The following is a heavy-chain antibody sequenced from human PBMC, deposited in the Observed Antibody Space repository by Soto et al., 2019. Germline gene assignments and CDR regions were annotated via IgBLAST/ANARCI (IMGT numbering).Heavy chain of an antibody. D-gene: IGHD2-15*01. V-gene: IGHV1-18*04. CDR2: ISAYNGNT. CDR1: GYTFTSLG. Sequence: GASVKVPCKASGYTFTSLGISWMRQAPGQGLEWMGWISAYNGNTNYAQKLQGRVTMTTDTSTSTAYMELRSLRSDDTAVYYCARVQVTCSGGSCYSSLDYWGQGTLVTVSS. J-gene: IGHJ4*02. CDR3: ARVQVTCSGGSCYSSLDY.